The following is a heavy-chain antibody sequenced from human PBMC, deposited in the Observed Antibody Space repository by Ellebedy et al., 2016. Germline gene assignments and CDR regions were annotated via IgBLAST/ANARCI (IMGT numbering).Heavy chain of an antibody. Sequence: GESLKISCATSGFIFGNVWMSWVRQAPGKGLEWVGRIKSKNEGGTTDYAAPVKGRFTISRDDSKNTAYLQMNSLKTEDTAVYYCTGPPHDYGGVFDYWGQGTLVTVSS. J-gene: IGHJ4*02. CDR3: TGPPHDYGGVFDY. D-gene: IGHD4-23*01. CDR1: GFIFGNVW. CDR2: IKSKNEGGTT. V-gene: IGHV3-15*01.